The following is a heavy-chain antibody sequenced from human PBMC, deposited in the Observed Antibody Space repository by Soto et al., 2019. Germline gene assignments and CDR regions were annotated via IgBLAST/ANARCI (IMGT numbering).Heavy chain of an antibody. CDR1: GGTFSSYA. CDR2: IIAIFGTA. V-gene: IGHV1-69*01. CDR3: ARATRSITIFGVVITSWFDP. D-gene: IGHD3-3*01. J-gene: IGHJ5*02. Sequence: QVQLVQSGAEVKKPGSSGKVSCKASGGTFSSYAIIWVRQAPGQGLEWMGGIIAIFGTANYAQKFQGRVTIPADESTCTADMELSSLRSEDTAVYYCARATRSITIFGVVITSWFDPWGQGTLVTVSS.